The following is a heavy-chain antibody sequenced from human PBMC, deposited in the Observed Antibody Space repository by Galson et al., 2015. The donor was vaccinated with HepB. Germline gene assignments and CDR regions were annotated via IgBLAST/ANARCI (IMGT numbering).Heavy chain of an antibody. Sequence: SVKVSCKASGYTFTGYYMHWVRQAPGQGLEWMGWINPNSGGTNYAQKFQGRVTMTRDTSISTAYMELSRLRSDDTAVYYCAGPIVGADSGTFDIWGQGTMVTVSS. J-gene: IGHJ3*02. CDR3: AGPIVGADSGTFDI. D-gene: IGHD1-26*01. V-gene: IGHV1-2*02. CDR1: GYTFTGYY. CDR2: INPNSGGT.